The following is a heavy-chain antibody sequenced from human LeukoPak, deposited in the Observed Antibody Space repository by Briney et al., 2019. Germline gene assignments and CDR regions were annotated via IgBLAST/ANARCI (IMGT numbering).Heavy chain of an antibody. CDR3: AKVPPTSVTREGMDV. CDR1: GFTFSSYG. CDR2: ISYDGEKT. V-gene: IGHV3-30*18. D-gene: IGHD4-17*01. J-gene: IGHJ6*02. Sequence: GGSLRLSCAASGFTFSSYGMHWVRQAPGKGLEWVAVISYDGEKTYYGDSVKGRFTISRDNSKNTLFLHMNSLRVDDTAVYYCAKVPPTSVTREGMDVWGQGTMVRVSS.